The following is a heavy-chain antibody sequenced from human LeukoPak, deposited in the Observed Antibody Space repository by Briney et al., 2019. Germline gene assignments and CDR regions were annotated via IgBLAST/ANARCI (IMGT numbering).Heavy chain of an antibody. J-gene: IGHJ4*02. D-gene: IGHD2-15*01. CDR2: TSGSGGTT. CDR1: GITFSSYA. Sequence: GGSLRLSCAASGITFSSYAMSWVRQAPGKGLEWVSVTSGSGGTTYYADSVKGRFTISRDNSKNTLYLQVSSLRAEDTAVYYCAKKAGSRTDQYPLDYWGQGTLVTVSS. V-gene: IGHV3-23*01. CDR3: AKKAGSRTDQYPLDY.